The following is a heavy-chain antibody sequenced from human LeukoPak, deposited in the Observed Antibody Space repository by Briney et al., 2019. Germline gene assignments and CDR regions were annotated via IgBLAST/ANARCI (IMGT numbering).Heavy chain of an antibody. CDR3: ARGSLSVVAATLGFDY. V-gene: IGHV3-30*02. CDR1: GFTFSSYG. Sequence: GGSLRLSCAASGFTFSSYGMHWVRQAPGKGLEWVAFIRYDGSNKYYADSVMGRFTISRDNSKNTLYLQMSSLRAEDTAVYYCARGSLSVVAATLGFDYWGQGTLVTVSS. D-gene: IGHD2-15*01. J-gene: IGHJ4*02. CDR2: IRYDGSNK.